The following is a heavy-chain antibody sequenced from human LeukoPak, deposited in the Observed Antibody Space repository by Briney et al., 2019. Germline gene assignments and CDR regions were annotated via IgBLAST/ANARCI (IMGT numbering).Heavy chain of an antibody. V-gene: IGHV4-39*07. D-gene: IGHD3-22*01. Sequence: SETLSLTCTVSGGSISSSSYYWGWIRQPPGKGLEWIGSIYYSGSTYYNPSLKSRVTISVDTSKNQFSLKLSSVTAADTAVYYCARDCDSDGCDYWGQGTLVTVSS. J-gene: IGHJ4*02. CDR2: IYYSGST. CDR3: ARDCDSDGCDY. CDR1: GGSISSSSYY.